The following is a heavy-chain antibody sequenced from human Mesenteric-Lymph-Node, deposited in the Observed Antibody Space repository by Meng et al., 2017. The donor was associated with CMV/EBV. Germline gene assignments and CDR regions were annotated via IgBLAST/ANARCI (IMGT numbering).Heavy chain of an antibody. CDR3: ARARSLDY. CDR1: GFNLRSYW. V-gene: IGHV3-7*04. CDR2: INQDGSEK. D-gene: IGHD1-26*01. Sequence: LGLSCEASGFNLRSYWMSWVRQAPGKGLEWVANINQDGSEKYYVDSVKGRFTISRDNAKNSLFLQMNSLIAEDTALYYCARARSLDYWGQGTLVTVSS. J-gene: IGHJ4*02.